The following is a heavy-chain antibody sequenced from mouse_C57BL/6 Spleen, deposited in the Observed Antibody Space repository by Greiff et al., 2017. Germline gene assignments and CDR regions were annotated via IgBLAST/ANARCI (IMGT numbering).Heavy chain of an antibody. V-gene: IGHV1-62-2*01. CDR2: FYPGSGSI. D-gene: IGHD1-1*01. CDR3: AIHEEDYYGSSLVGFDY. J-gene: IGHJ2*01. Sequence: QVQLQQSGAELVKPGASVKLSCKASGYTFTEYTIHWVKQRSGQGLEWIGWFYPGSGSIKYKEKFKDKATLTADKSSSTVYMELSRLTSEDSAVYFCAIHEEDYYGSSLVGFDYWGQGTTLTVSS. CDR1: GYTFTEYT.